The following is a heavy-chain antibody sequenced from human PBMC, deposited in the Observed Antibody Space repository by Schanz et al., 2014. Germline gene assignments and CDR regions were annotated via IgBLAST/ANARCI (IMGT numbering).Heavy chain of an antibody. Sequence: QVQLQESGPGLMKPSETLSLTCIVSGGSMTTYYWSWIRQPAGKGLEWIGRIHSSGSTDYNPSLKSRVTISVDTSKNQFSLRLRSVSVADTAVYYCARHLPGGYNNHGWFDPWGQGTLVTVSS. D-gene: IGHD4-4*01. CDR2: IHSSGST. J-gene: IGHJ5*02. CDR3: ARHLPGGYNNHGWFDP. CDR1: GGSMTTYY. V-gene: IGHV4-4*07.